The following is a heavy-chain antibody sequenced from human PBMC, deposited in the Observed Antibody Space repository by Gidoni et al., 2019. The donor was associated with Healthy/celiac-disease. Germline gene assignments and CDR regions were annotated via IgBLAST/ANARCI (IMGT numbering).Heavy chain of an antibody. CDR1: GFTFSSYA. D-gene: IGHD2-15*01. CDR2: ISGRGGST. CDR3: AKDSWVVVAATTNWFDP. Sequence: VQLLESGGGLVQPGGSLRLSCAASGFTFSSYAMSWVRQAPGKGREWVSAISGRGGSTYYADSVKGRFTISRDNSKNTLYLQMNSLRAEDTAVYYCAKDSWVVVAATTNWFDPWGQGTLVTVSS. J-gene: IGHJ5*02. V-gene: IGHV3-23*01.